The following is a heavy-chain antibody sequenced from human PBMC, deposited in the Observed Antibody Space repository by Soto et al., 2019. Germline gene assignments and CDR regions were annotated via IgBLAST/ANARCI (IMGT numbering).Heavy chain of an antibody. CDR3: ASVGQGAWYFDL. CDR2: IKTDGSTT. CDR1: GFSFSSYW. V-gene: IGHV3-74*01. Sequence: EVQLVESGGGLVQPGGSLRLSCAASGFSFSSYWMHWVRQAPGKGLVWVSRIKTDGSTTNYADSVKGRFTVSRDNAENTLYLQMTSLRTEDTAVYYCASVGQGAWYFDLWGRGTLVTVSS. J-gene: IGHJ2*01. D-gene: IGHD1-26*01.